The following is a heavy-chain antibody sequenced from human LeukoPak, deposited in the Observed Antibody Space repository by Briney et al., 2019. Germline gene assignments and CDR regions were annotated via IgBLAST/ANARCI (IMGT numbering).Heavy chain of an antibody. V-gene: IGHV4-34*01. J-gene: IGHJ6*03. CDR2: INHSGST. Sequence: SETLSLTCAAYGGSFSGYYWSWIRQPPGKGLEWIGEINHSGSTNYNSSLKSRVTASVDTSKNHFSLKLSSVTAADTAVYYCARGTRGYSYGDYYYYYYMDVWGKGTTVTVSS. CDR1: GGSFSGYY. D-gene: IGHD5-18*01. CDR3: ARGTRGYSYGDYYYYYYMDV.